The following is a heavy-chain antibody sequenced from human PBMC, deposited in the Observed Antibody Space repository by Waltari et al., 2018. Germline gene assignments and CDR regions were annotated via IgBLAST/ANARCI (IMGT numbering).Heavy chain of an antibody. J-gene: IGHJ3*02. CDR1: GYTFTGYY. D-gene: IGHD3-22*01. V-gene: IGHV1-2*02. Sequence: QVQLVQSGAEVKKPGASVKVSCKASGYTFTGYYMHWVRQDPGQGLEWMGWINPNSGGTNYAQKFQGRVTMTRDTSISTAYMELSRLRSDDTAVYYCARSRGHYYDSSGYRDAFDIWGQGTMVTVSS. CDR2: INPNSGGT. CDR3: ARSRGHYYDSSGYRDAFDI.